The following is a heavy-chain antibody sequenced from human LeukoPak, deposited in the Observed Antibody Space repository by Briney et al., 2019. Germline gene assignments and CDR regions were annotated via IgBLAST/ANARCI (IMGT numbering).Heavy chain of an antibody. CDR3: ARDGFGDFPLGAPKVGDY. V-gene: IGHV3-48*02. Sequence: PGGSLRLSCAAPGFTFSDYGVNWVRQAPGKGLEWISYISSRSTTIYYADSVKGRFTVSRDNAKGSLFLQMDSLRDEDTAVYFCARDGFGDFPLGAPKVGDYWGQGTLVTVSP. CDR1: GFTFSDYG. D-gene: IGHD4-17*01. J-gene: IGHJ4*02. CDR2: ISSRSTTI.